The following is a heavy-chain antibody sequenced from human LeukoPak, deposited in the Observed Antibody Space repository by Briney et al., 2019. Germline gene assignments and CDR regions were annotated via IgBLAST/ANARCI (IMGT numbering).Heavy chain of an antibody. D-gene: IGHD3-22*01. CDR2: FDPEDGET. CDR3: ARDLDSSGYYPYNWFDP. V-gene: IGHV1-24*01. J-gene: IGHJ5*02. Sequence: ASVKVSCKVSGYTLTELSMHWVRQAPGEGLEWMGGFDPEDGETIYAQKFQGRVTMTEDTSTDTAYMELSSLRSGDTAVYYCARDLDSSGYYPYNWFDPWGQGTLVTVSS. CDR1: GYTLTELS.